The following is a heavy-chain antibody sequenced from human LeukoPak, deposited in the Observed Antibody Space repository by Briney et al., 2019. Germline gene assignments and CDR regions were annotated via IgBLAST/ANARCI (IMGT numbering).Heavy chain of an antibody. CDR2: ISAYNGNT. V-gene: IGHV1-18*01. CDR1: GYTFTSYG. J-gene: IGHJ4*02. D-gene: IGHD3-22*01. Sequence: ASVKVSFKASGYTFTSYGISWVRQAPGQGLEWMGWISAYNGNTNYAQKLQGRVTITTDTSTSTAYMELRSLRSDDTAVYYCARERYYYDSSGLGYWGQGTLVTVSS. CDR3: ARERYYYDSSGLGY.